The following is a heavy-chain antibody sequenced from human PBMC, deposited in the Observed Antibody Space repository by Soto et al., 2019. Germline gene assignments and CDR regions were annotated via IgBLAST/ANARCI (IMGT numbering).Heavy chain of an antibody. J-gene: IGHJ6*02. CDR2: ISYDGSNK. V-gene: IGHV3-30*18. D-gene: IGHD5-18*01. CDR1: GFTFSSYG. Sequence: SLRLSCAASGFTFSSYGMHWVRQAPGKGLEWVAVISYDGSNKYYADSVKGRFTISRDNSKNTLYLQMNSLRAEDTAVYYCAKDTGIQLLKNYYYYGMDVWVQGTTVTVSS. CDR3: AKDTGIQLLKNYYYYGMDV.